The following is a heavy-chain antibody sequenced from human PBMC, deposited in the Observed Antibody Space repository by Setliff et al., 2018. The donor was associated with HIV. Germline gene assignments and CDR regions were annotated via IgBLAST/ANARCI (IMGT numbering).Heavy chain of an antibody. D-gene: IGHD7-27*01. J-gene: IGHJ4*02. CDR2: IYYSGST. V-gene: IGHV4-39*07. CDR3: ARQVGNKVLFDS. Sequence: PSETLSLTCTVSGGSISSTSYYWGWIRQPPGKGLEWIVTIYYSGSTYYNPSLKSRVTISVDTSNNQFSLRLRSVTAADTAVYYCARQVGNKVLFDSWGQGTLVTVSS. CDR1: GGSISSTSYY.